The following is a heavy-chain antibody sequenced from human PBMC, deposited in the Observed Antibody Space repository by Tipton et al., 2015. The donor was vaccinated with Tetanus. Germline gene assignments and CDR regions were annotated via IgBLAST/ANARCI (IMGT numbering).Heavy chain of an antibody. J-gene: IGHJ4*02. D-gene: IGHD3-3*01. CDR2: TSDSGYT. CDR3: ARSNILRFLDC. CDR1: GGSIDSINW. Sequence: TLSLTCAVSGGSIDSINWWSWVRQPPGQGLKWIGETSDSGYTNYNPSLKSRVTISVDKSKDQFSLKLDSVTAADTAVYFCARSNILRFLDCWGQGTLVTVSS. V-gene: IGHV4-4*01.